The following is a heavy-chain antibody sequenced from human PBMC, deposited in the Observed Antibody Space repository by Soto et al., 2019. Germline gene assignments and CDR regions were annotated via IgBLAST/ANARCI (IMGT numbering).Heavy chain of an antibody. D-gene: IGHD2-8*01. CDR3: AKARAGGCMLCVFDY. J-gene: IGHJ4*02. Sequence: GGSLRLSCAASGFTFSSYAMSWVRQAPGKGLEWVSAISGSGGSTYYADSVKGRFTISRDNSKNTLYLQMNSLRAEDTAVYYCAKARAGGCMLCVFDYWGQGTLVTVSS. CDR1: GFTFSSYA. CDR2: ISGSGGST. V-gene: IGHV3-23*01.